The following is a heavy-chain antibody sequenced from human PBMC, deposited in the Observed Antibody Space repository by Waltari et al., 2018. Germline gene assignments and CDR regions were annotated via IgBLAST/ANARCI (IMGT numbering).Heavy chain of an antibody. CDR3: ARRSSTGVFRALDI. Sequence: QVHLVESGGGVVQPGRSLRLSCGASGFTFSWYSLNWVRQAPGKGLEWVAFISGEGITDHYADSVKGRFTISRDNSKNTLFLAMNSLKAEDTAIYYCARRSSTGVFRALDIWGQGTMVSVSS. CDR1: GFTFSWYS. V-gene: IGHV3-30*19. J-gene: IGHJ3*02. CDR2: ISGEGITD. D-gene: IGHD2-2*01.